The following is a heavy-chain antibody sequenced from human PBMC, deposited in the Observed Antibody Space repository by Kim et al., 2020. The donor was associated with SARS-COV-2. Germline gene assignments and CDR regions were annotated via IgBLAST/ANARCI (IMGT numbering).Heavy chain of an antibody. J-gene: IGHJ5*02. CDR3: AGWGGYGSENWFDP. Sequence: NPSLKSRVTISVDTSKNQFSLKLSSVTAADTAVYYCAGWGGYGSENWFDPWGQGTLVTVSS. V-gene: IGHV4-31*02. D-gene: IGHD3-10*01.